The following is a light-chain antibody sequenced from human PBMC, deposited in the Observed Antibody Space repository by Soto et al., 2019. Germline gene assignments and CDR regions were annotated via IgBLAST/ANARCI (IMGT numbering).Light chain of an antibody. V-gene: IGKV3-15*01. CDR2: GSS. CDR1: QRVSNN. CDR3: QQYNNWPWT. Sequence: EIVMTQSPATLSVSPGERATLSCRASQRVSNNVAWYQQKPGQPPRLLIYGSSTRATGIPARFSGSGSGTEFTLTISSLQSEDFAVFHCQQYNNWPWTLGQGTRVEI. J-gene: IGKJ1*01.